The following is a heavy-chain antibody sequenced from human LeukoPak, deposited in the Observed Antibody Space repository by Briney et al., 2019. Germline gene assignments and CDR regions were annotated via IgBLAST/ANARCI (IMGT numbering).Heavy chain of an antibody. V-gene: IGHV1-8*01. CDR1: GYTFTSYD. CDR3: ARTYYDILTGPDASDI. CDR2: MNPNSGNT. J-gene: IGHJ3*02. D-gene: IGHD3-9*01. Sequence: ASVKVSCKASGYTFTSYDINWVRQATGQGLEWMGRMNPNSGNTGYAQKFQGRVTMTRNTSISTAYMELSSLRSEDTAVYYCARTYYDILTGPDASDIWGQGTMVTVSS.